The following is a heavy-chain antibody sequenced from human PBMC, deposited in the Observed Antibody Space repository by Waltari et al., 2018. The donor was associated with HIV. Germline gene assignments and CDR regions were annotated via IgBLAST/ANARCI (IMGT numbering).Heavy chain of an antibody. J-gene: IGHJ4*02. D-gene: IGHD3-22*01. CDR3: ATTSHYYDDSGYSVSFDY. CDR2: FDPEEGET. Sequence: QVQLVQSGAEVKKPGASVKVSCKVSGNTLTKLSMHWVRQAPGKGLESMGGFDPEEGETIDAQKFQGRVTMTEDTSTDTAYMELSSLRSEDTAVYYCATTSHYYDDSGYSVSFDYWGQGTLVTVSS. V-gene: IGHV1-24*01. CDR1: GNTLTKLS.